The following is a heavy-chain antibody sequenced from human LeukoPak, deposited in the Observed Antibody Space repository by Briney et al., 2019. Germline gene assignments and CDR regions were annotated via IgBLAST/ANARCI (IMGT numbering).Heavy chain of an antibody. CDR2: ISPNSGDT. CDR1: GYTLTDYY. Sequence: ASVKVSCKASGYTLTDYYMHWVRQAPGQGLEWMGWISPNSGDTNYAQNFQGRVTMTRDTSVSTAYMELSSLRSDDTAVYYCARDTVFDYWGQGTLVTVSS. CDR3: ARDTVFDY. V-gene: IGHV1-2*02. J-gene: IGHJ4*02. D-gene: IGHD4-11*01.